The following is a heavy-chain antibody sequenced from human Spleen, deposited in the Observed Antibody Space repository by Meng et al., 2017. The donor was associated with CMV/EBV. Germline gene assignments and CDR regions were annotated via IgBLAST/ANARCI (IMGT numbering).Heavy chain of an antibody. CDR2: ISSSSSHK. CDR1: GFTFSSYS. V-gene: IGHV3-21*01. Sequence: GESLKISCAASGFTFSSYSMNWVRQAPGKGLEWVSSISSSSSHKYYADSVKGRFTISRDNAKNSLYPQMKSLRAEDTAVYYCARDKRGSYYYYGMDVWGQGTTVTVSS. CDR3: ARDKRGSYYYYGMDV. D-gene: IGHD3-10*01. J-gene: IGHJ6*02.